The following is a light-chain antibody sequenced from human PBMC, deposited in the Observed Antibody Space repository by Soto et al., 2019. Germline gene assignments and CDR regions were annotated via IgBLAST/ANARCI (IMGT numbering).Light chain of an antibody. CDR3: CSYAGDSAWV. J-gene: IGLJ3*02. Sequence: QSALTQPASVSGSPGQSITISCTGTSSDVGSYNFVSWYQQHPGKAPKLMIYEGSKRPSGVSHRLSGSKSGNTASLPISSLQAEDEAGYYCCSYAGDSAWVVGGGTKRTVL. CDR1: SSDVGSYNF. CDR2: EGS. V-gene: IGLV2-23*01.